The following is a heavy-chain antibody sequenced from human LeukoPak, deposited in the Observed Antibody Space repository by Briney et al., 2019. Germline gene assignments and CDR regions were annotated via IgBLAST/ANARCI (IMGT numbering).Heavy chain of an antibody. CDR1: GFTFSSYA. Sequence: PGGSLRLSCAASGFTFSSYAMSWVRQAPGKGLEWVSGISWNSGSIGYADSVKGRFTISRDNAKSSLYLQMNSLRPEDTALYYCAKGVRITMVRGAFDIWGQGTMVTVSS. J-gene: IGHJ3*02. CDR2: ISWNSGSI. D-gene: IGHD3-10*01. CDR3: AKGVRITMVRGAFDI. V-gene: IGHV3-9*01.